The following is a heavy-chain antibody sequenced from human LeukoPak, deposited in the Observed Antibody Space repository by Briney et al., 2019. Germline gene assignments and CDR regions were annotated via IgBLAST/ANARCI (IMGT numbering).Heavy chain of an antibody. J-gene: IGHJ3*02. CDR1: GFTFSSYS. Sequence: PGGSLRLSCAASGFTFSSYSMNSVRQAPGKGLEWVSSISSSSSYIYYADSVQSRFTISSDNAQNSLYMQMNSLRAEDTAVYYCARSTRAIAFDIWGEGTMVTVSS. CDR3: ARSTRAIAFDI. V-gene: IGHV3-21*01. CDR2: ISSSSSYI. D-gene: IGHD2-2*01.